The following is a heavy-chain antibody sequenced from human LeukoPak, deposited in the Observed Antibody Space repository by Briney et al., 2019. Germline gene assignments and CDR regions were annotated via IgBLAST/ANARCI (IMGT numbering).Heavy chain of an antibody. Sequence: SETLSLTCTVSGGSISSYYWSWIRQPPGKGLEWIGYIYYSGGTNYNPSLKSRVTISVDTSKNQFSLELSSVTAADTAVYYCARDSGLLWFGEFDYWGQGTLVTVSS. J-gene: IGHJ4*02. CDR3: ARDSGLLWFGEFDY. D-gene: IGHD3-10*01. V-gene: IGHV4-59*01. CDR1: GGSISSYY. CDR2: IYYSGGT.